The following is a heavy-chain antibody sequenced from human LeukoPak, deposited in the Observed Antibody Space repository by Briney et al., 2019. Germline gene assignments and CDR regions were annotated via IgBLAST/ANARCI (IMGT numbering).Heavy chain of an antibody. CDR2: IYPGDSDT. CDR1: GYSFTTYW. J-gene: IGHJ4*02. CDR3: AKVAPRERWFHNESPVY. D-gene: IGHD2-15*01. V-gene: IGHV5-51*01. Sequence: GESLKISCKGSGYSFTTYWIGWVRQMPGKGLEWMGIIYPGDSDTRYTPSFEGQVTISADKSISTAYLQWSSLKASDTAIYYCAKVAPRERWFHNESPVYWGQGALVTVSS.